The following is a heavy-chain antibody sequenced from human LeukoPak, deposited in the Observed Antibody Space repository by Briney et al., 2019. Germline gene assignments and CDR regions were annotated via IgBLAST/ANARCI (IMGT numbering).Heavy chain of an antibody. V-gene: IGHV7-4-1*02. CDR1: GYGFISYA. CDR2: INTNTGNP. D-gene: IGHD6-13*01. CDR3: ARIYDDIAAAGRWFDP. Sequence: ASVKVSCKASGYGFISYAMNWVRQAPGQGLEWMGWINTNTGNPTYAQGFTGRFVFSLDTSVSTAYLQISSLKAEDTAVYYCARIYDDIAAAGRWFDPWGQGTLVTVSS. J-gene: IGHJ5*02.